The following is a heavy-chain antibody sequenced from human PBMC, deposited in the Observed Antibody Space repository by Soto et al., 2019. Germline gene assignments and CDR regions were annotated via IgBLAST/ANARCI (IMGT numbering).Heavy chain of an antibody. CDR1: GDSISSSDYY. CDR2: IFYSGTT. Sequence: PSETLSLTCTVSGDSISSSDYYWSWIRQTPGKGREWSGRIFYSGTTYDSPCLKRRLTTSAYTSQNHYSLGGTSVTAAETALYYCARDIWLEQELYYHGIDVSCTGTKVT. CDR3: ARDIWLEQELYYHGIDV. V-gene: IGHV4-30-4*01. J-gene: IGHJ6*04. D-gene: IGHD1-1*01.